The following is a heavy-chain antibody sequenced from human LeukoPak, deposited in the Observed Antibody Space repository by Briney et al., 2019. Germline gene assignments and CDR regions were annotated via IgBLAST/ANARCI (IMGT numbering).Heavy chain of an antibody. CDR2: ISSSSSYI. CDR1: GFTFSSYS. D-gene: IGHD3-10*01. V-gene: IGHV3-21*01. Sequence: GGSLRLSCAASGFTFSSYSMNWVRQAPGKGLEWVSSISSSSSYIYYADSVKGRFTISRDNAKNSLYLQMNSLRAEDTAVYYCARDPRRTYGSGSYYYYYYGMDVWGQGTTVTVSS. J-gene: IGHJ6*02. CDR3: ARDPRRTYGSGSYYYYYYGMDV.